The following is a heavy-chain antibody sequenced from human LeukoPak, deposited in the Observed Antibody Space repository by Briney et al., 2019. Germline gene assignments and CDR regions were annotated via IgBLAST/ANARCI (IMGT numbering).Heavy chain of an antibody. CDR3: ARALHTYGLSGVFAY. D-gene: IGHD5-18*01. Sequence: SSVTVSFKSSGYTFTSYGISWLGQAPAQGLEWMGCISAYNGKTNYAHKLQGSVAMPTDTPTSQAYIELRSLRSDAPAVYYCARALHTYGLSGVFAYWGQGNLVTVSS. CDR1: GYTFTSYG. J-gene: IGHJ4*02. V-gene: IGHV1-18*01. CDR2: ISAYNGKT.